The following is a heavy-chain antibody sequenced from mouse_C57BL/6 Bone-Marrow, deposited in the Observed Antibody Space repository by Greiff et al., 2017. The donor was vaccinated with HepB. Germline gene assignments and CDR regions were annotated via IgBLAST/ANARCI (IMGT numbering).Heavy chain of an antibody. V-gene: IGHV1-52*01. CDR3: ARSENRDDY. D-gene: IGHD4-1*01. CDR2: IDPSDSET. CDR1: GYTFTSYW. J-gene: IGHJ2*01. Sequence: QVKLQQPGAELVRPGSSVKLSCTASGYTFTSYWMHWVQQRPRQGLEWIGNIDPSDSETHYNQKCTDKATLTVDKSSSTAYMQLSHLTTEDSAVYYGARSENRDDYWGKGTTLTVSS.